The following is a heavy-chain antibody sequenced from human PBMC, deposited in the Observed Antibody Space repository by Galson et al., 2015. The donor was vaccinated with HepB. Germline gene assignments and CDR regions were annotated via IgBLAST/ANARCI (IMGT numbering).Heavy chain of an antibody. CDR3: AIRSRGMVRGVIKDY. D-gene: IGHD3-10*01. V-gene: IGHV1-69*02. J-gene: IGHJ4*02. CDR2: IIPILGIA. Sequence: SVKVSCKASGGTFSSYTISWVRQAPGQGLEWMGRIIPILGIANYAQKFQGRVTITADKSTSTAYMELSSLRSEDTAVYYCAIRSRGMVRGVIKDYWGQGTLVTVSS. CDR1: GGTFSSYT.